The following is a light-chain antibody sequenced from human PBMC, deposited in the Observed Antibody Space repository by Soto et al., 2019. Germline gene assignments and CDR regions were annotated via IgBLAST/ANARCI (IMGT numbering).Light chain of an antibody. Sequence: LTQPASVSGSPGQSITISCTGTSSDVGRYNYVSWYQQYPGRAPKLIIYEVTNRPSGVSDRFSGSKSGNVASLTISGLQAADEADYYCGSYTSTYVRIFGTGTKVTV. CDR3: GSYTSTYVRI. CDR2: EVT. V-gene: IGLV2-14*01. CDR1: SSDVGRYNY. J-gene: IGLJ1*01.